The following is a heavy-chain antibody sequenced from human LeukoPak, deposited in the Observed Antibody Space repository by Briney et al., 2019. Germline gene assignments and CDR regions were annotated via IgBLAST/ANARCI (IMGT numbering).Heavy chain of an antibody. CDR3: ARGGAAPTPYYYYYYMDV. Sequence: PGGSLRLSCAASGFTVSSNYMSWVCQAPGKGLEWVSVIYSGGSTYYADSVKGRFTISRDNSKNTLYLQMNSLRAEDTAVYYCARGGAAPTPYYYYYYMDVWGKGTTVTVSS. CDR1: GFTVSSNY. V-gene: IGHV3-53*01. D-gene: IGHD6-13*01. CDR2: IYSGGST. J-gene: IGHJ6*03.